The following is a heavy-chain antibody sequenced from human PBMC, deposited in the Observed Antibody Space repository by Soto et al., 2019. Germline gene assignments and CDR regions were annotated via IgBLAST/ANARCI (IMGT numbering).Heavy chain of an antibody. CDR1: CGSISSYY. V-gene: IGHV4-59*01. J-gene: IGHJ5*02. D-gene: IGHD6-19*01. CDR3: AREKVAGTGWWFDP. Sequence: PSETLSLTCTVSCGSISSYYWSWIRQPPGKGLEWIGYIYYSGSTNYNPSLKSRVTISVDTSKNQFSLKLSSVTAADTAVYYCAREKVAGTGWWFDPWGQGTLVTVSS. CDR2: IYYSGST.